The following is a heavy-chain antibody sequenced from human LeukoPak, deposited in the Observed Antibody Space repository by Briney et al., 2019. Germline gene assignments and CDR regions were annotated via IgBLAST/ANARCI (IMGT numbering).Heavy chain of an antibody. V-gene: IGHV3-21*01. D-gene: IGHD1-1*01. J-gene: IGHJ3*02. CDR2: ISSSSSYI. CDR3: ARSTWSTDAFDI. CDR1: GFTFSSYS. Sequence: GSLRLSCAASGFTFSSYSMNWVRQAPGKGLEWVSSISSSSSYIYYADSVKGRFTISRDNAKNSLYLQMDSLRAEDTAVYYCARSTWSTDAFDIWGQGTMVTVSS.